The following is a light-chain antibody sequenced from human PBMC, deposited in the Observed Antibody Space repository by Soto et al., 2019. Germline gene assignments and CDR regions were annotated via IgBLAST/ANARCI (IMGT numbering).Light chain of an antibody. Sequence: DIQMTQSPSILSASVGDRVTITCRASQSISSWLAWYQQKPGKAPNLLIHKASHLESGVPSRFSGSGSATEFTLTISSLQPDDFATYYCQHYNSYSEAFGQGTKVDIK. CDR1: QSISSW. CDR3: QHYNSYSEA. V-gene: IGKV1-5*03. CDR2: KAS. J-gene: IGKJ1*01.